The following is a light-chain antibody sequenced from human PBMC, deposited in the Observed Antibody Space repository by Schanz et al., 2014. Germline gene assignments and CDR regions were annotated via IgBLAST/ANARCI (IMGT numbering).Light chain of an antibody. CDR3: LSYDTSLGGRHWV. CDR1: SSNIGAGYV. CDR2: DNN. J-gene: IGLJ3*02. V-gene: IGLV1-40*01. Sequence: QSVLTQPPSVSGAPGQRVTISCTGSSSNIGAGYVVHWYQHLPGTAPKLLIYDNNNRPSGVPDRFSGSKSGTSASLAITGLQAEDEADYYCLSYDTSLGGRHWVFGGGTKLTVL.